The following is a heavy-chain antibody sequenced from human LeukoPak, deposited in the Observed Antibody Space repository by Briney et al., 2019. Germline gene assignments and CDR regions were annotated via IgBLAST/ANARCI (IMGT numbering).Heavy chain of an antibody. Sequence: GGSLRLSCAASGFTFSSSGMHWVRQAPGKGLEWVAFIRYDGSKKYYADSVKGRFTISRDNSKNTLYLQMHSLRDEDTAVYYCAPLGYRSGDSCYSIPDAFDVWGQGTMVTVSS. V-gene: IGHV3-30*02. CDR3: APLGYRSGDSCYSIPDAFDV. CDR2: IRYDGSKK. CDR1: GFTFSSSG. D-gene: IGHD2-15*01. J-gene: IGHJ3*01.